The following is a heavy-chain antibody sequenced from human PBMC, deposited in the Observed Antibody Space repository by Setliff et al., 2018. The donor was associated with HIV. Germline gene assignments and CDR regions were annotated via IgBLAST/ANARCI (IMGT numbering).Heavy chain of an antibody. J-gene: IGHJ4*02. CDR1: GYSFTNYY. CDR2: INPSSGDT. CDR3: ARGRLRNYFDY. V-gene: IGHV1-46*01. Sequence: ASVKVSCKASGYSFTNYYIHWVRQAPGQGLEWMGVINPSSGDTLYAQKFQGRVSITRDTSASKAYLELSSLRSEDTAVYYCARGRLRNYFDYWGQGTLVTVSS. D-gene: IGHD2-8*01.